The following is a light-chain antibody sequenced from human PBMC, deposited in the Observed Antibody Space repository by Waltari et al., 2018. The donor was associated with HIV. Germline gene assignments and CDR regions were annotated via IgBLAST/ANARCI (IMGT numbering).Light chain of an antibody. CDR3: AAWDGSLLGVL. CDR2: KNY. Sequence: QSVLTQPPSASGTPGQRVTIACSGSNSNIGSNTVTWYKQVPGTAPKLLIYKNYERPSGVPDRFSGSKSGSSASLAISGRQSEDDGDYYCAAWDGSLLGVLFGGGTKLTVL. CDR1: NSNIGSNT. V-gene: IGLV1-44*01. J-gene: IGLJ2*01.